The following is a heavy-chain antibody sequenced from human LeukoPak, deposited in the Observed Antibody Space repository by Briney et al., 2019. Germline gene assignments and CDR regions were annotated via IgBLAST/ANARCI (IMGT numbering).Heavy chain of an antibody. CDR2: ISYDGSNK. CDR1: GFTFSSYG. V-gene: IGHV3-30*18. CDR3: AKGYCSGGSCFPNWFDP. D-gene: IGHD2-15*01. J-gene: IGHJ5*02. Sequence: GGSLRLSCAASGFTFSSYGMHWVRQAPGKGLEWGAVISYDGSNKYYAASVKGRFTISRDNSKNTLYLQMNSLRAEDTAVYYCAKGYCSGGSCFPNWFDPWGQGTLVTVSS.